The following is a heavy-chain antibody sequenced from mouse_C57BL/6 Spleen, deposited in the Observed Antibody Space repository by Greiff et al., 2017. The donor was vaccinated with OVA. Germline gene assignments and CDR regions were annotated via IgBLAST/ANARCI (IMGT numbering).Heavy chain of an antibody. CDR2: IHPNSGST. J-gene: IGHJ4*01. CDR1: GYTFTSYW. Sequence: QVQLQQPGAELVKPGASVKLSCKASGYTFTSYWMHWVKQRPGQGLEWIGMIHPNSGSTNYNEKFKSKATLTVDKSSSTAYMQLSSLTSEDSAVYYCARTPAGPYYAMDYWGQGTSVTVSS. V-gene: IGHV1-64*01. CDR3: ARTPAGPYYAMDY.